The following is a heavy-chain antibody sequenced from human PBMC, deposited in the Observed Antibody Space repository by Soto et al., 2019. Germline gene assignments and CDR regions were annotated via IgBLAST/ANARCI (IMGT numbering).Heavy chain of an antibody. J-gene: IGHJ4*02. D-gene: IGHD5-12*01. CDR3: ARGQEGIVATH. V-gene: IGHV4-34*01. Sequence: QVHLQQWGAGLLKPSETLSLTCAVNGGSLTGYYWSWIRQPPGKGREWIGEIKDGGVTNYSPSLKGRVPMSADTSKNQFSLKLNSVTAADTAVYYCARGQEGIVATHWDQGTLVTVSS. CDR2: IKDGGVT. CDR1: GGSLTGYY.